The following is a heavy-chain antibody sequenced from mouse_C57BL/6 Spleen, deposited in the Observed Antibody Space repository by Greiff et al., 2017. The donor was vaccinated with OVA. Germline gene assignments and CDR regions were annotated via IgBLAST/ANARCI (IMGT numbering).Heavy chain of an antibody. Sequence: QVQLKQPGAELVKPGASVKMSCKASGYTFTSYWITWVKQRPGQGLEWIGDIYPGSGSTNYNEKFKSKATLTVDTSSSTAYMQLSSLTSENSAVYYCARSRDLYYYGSFAYWGQGTLVTVSA. D-gene: IGHD1-1*01. J-gene: IGHJ3*01. V-gene: IGHV1-55*01. CDR1: GYTFTSYW. CDR3: ARSRDLYYYGSFAY. CDR2: IYPGSGST.